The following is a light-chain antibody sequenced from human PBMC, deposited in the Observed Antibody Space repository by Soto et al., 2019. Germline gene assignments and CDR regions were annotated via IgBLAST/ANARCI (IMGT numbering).Light chain of an antibody. CDR2: EVT. CDR1: SSDVCGYNS. V-gene: IGLV2-14*01. CDR3: SSYTRSDTLV. J-gene: IGLJ1*01. Sequence: QSVLTQPASVSGSPGLSITISCTGTSSDVCGYNSVSWYQQHSAKSPKLLIHEVTDRPSRFSSRFSGSKTGNTASLTISGLLADEEADYYCSSYTRSDTLVFGTGTKVTVL.